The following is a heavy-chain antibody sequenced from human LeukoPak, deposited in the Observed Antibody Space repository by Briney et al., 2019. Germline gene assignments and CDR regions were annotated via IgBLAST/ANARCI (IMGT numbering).Heavy chain of an antibody. J-gene: IGHJ4*02. Sequence: PEGSLRLSCAASGFTFSSYEMNWVRQAPGKGLEWVSYISTTGGTIYYADSVNGRFTISRDNSKDTLYLQMSNLRPEDTAIYYCVKVGISTYDHWGQGTLVTVSS. CDR3: VKVGISTYDH. CDR1: GFTFSSYE. D-gene: IGHD2/OR15-2a*01. V-gene: IGHV3-48*03. CDR2: ISTTGGTI.